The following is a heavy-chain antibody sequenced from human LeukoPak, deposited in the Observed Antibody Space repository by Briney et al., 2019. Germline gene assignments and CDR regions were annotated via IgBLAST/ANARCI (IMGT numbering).Heavy chain of an antibody. Sequence: PGGSLRLSCAASGFTVSSNYMSWIRQAPGKGLEWVSIIYSGGSTYYADSVKGRFTISRDNSKNTLYLQMNSLRADDMAVYYCARGPWGIVGGGGAFDIWGQGTMVTVSS. J-gene: IGHJ3*02. CDR3: ARGPWGIVGGGGAFDI. V-gene: IGHV3-53*01. CDR2: IYSGGST. CDR1: GFTVSSNY. D-gene: IGHD1-26*01.